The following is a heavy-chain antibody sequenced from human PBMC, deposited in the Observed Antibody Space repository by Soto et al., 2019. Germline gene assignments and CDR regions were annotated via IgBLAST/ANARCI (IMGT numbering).Heavy chain of an antibody. V-gene: IGHV3-30-3*01. D-gene: IGHD4-17*01. CDR2: ISYDGSNK. Sequence: PGGSLRLSCAASGFTFSSYAMHWVRQAPGKGLEWVAVISYDGSNKYYADSVKGRFTISRDNSKNTLYLQMNSLRAEDTAVYYCARSPTVVSDHFDYWGQGTLVTVSS. CDR1: GFTFSSYA. J-gene: IGHJ4*02. CDR3: ARSPTVVSDHFDY.